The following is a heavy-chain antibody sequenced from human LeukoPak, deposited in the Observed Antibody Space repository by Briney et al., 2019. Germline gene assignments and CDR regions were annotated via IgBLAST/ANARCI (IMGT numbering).Heavy chain of an antibody. V-gene: IGHV3-23*01. CDR2: FTGGGTT. D-gene: IGHD3-10*01. Sequence: GGSLRLSCAASGITLSSHAMDWVRQAPGKGLEWVPAFTGGGTTYYADSVKGRFTVSRDNSKNTLYLQMNSLRAEDTAIYYCARDPRGAWYFDLWGRGTLVTVSS. CDR1: GITLSSHA. CDR3: ARDPRGAWYFDL. J-gene: IGHJ2*01.